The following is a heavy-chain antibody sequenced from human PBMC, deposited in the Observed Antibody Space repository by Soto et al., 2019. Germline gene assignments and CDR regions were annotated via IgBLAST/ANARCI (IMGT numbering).Heavy chain of an antibody. Sequence: GGSLRLSCAASGFTFSSYSMNWVRQAPGKGLEWVSSISSSSSYIYYADSVKGRFTISRDNAKNSLYLQMNSLRAEDTAVYYCARDRGMERWLQRDAFDIWGQGTMVTVSS. J-gene: IGHJ3*02. CDR3: ARDRGMERWLQRDAFDI. D-gene: IGHD5-12*01. V-gene: IGHV3-21*01. CDR2: ISSSSSYI. CDR1: GFTFSSYS.